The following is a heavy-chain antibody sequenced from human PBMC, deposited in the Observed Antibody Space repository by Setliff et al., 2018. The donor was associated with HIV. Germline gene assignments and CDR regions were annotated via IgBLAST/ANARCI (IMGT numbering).Heavy chain of an antibody. CDR2: YKPKNGGT. D-gene: IGHD2-21*02. CDR1: GFTFTGYY. V-gene: IGHV1-2*02. Sequence: ASVKVSCKASGFTFTGYYVHDVRQAPGQGLEWMGWYKPKNGGTNFVQNFQGRITMTRATSISTVYFDLSGLRSDDTAMYYCATSTASPCSWGAFDIWGQGTMVTVSS. CDR3: ATSTASPCSWGAFDI. J-gene: IGHJ3*02.